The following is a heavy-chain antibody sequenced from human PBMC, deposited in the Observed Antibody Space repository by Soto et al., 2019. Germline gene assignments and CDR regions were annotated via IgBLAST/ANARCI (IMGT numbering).Heavy chain of an antibody. CDR2: IYHSGST. Sequence: QLQLQESGSGLVKPSQTLSLTCAVSGGSISSGGYSWSWIRQPPGKGLEWIGYIYHSGSTYYNPSLKSRVPISVDRSKNQFSLKLSSVTAADTAVYYCARERYGGNSYFDYWGQGTLVTVSS. CDR1: GGSISSGGYS. V-gene: IGHV4-30-2*01. D-gene: IGHD2-21*02. J-gene: IGHJ4*02. CDR3: ARERYGGNSYFDY.